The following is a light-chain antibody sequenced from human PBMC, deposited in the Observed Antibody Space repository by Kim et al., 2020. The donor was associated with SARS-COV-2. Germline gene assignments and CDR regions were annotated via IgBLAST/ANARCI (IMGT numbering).Light chain of an antibody. CDR1: SSNIGSNY. Sequence: QSVLTQTPSASGTPGQRLTISCSGSSSNIGSNYVYWYQQLPGTAPKLLIYRNNQRPSGVPDRFSGSKSGTSASLAISGLRSEDEADYYCATWDDSLSGPVVFGGGTQLTVL. CDR3: ATWDDSLSGPVV. V-gene: IGLV1-47*01. J-gene: IGLJ2*01. CDR2: RNN.